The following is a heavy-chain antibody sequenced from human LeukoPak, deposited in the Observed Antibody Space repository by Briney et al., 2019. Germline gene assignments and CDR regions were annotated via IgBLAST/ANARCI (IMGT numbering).Heavy chain of an antibody. D-gene: IGHD6-13*01. V-gene: IGHV3-7*01. CDR2: IKQDGSEK. Sequence: PGGSLRLSCAASGFTFSNYWMSWVRQAPGKGLEWVANIKQDGSEKYYVDSVEGRFAISRENAQNSLYLQMNSPRVEDTAMYYCARWQPGFDPWGQGTLVTVSS. CDR3: ARWQPGFDP. CDR1: GFTFSNYW. J-gene: IGHJ5*02.